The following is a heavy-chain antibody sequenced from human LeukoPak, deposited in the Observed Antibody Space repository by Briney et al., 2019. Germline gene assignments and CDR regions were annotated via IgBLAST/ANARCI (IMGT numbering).Heavy chain of an antibody. CDR3: ARDTGGINYYYYGMDV. D-gene: IGHD3-16*01. CDR2: INPSGGST. Sequence: ASVKVSCKASGYTFTSYYMHWVRQAPGQGLEWLGIINPSGGSTRYVQKFQGRVAMTRDTSTSTVYMELSSLRSEDTAVYYCARDTGGINYYYYGMDVWGQGTTVTVSS. J-gene: IGHJ6*02. V-gene: IGHV1-46*01. CDR1: GYTFTSYY.